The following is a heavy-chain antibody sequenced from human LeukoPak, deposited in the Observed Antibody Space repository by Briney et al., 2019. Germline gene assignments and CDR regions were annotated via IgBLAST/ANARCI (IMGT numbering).Heavy chain of an antibody. CDR2: IYWDDDK. J-gene: IGHJ4*02. Sequence: SGPTLVNPTQTFTLTCTFSGFSLSTSSVGMGWIRQPPGKALEWLALIYWDDDKRYSPSLRSRLTITKDTSKNQVVLTMTNMDHVDTATYYCAHKSGLRFDFWGQGTLVTVSS. CDR1: GFSLSTSSVG. V-gene: IGHV2-5*02. CDR3: AHKSGLRFDF. D-gene: IGHD5-12*01.